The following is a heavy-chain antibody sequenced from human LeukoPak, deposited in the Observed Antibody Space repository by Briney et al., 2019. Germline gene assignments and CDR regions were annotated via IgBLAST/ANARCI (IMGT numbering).Heavy chain of an antibody. D-gene: IGHD4-11*01. CDR1: GLNVGNNY. V-gene: IGHV3-53*01. J-gene: IGHJ3*01. CDR3: ARGPTGHDAFDV. CDR2: IYTGGNT. Sequence: PGGSLRLSCAASGLNVGNNYMSWVRQPPGKGLEWVSVIYTGGNTYYADSVQGRFIISRDNAKNTLYLQMNSLRAEDTAVYFCARGPTGHDAFDVWGQGTVVIVSS.